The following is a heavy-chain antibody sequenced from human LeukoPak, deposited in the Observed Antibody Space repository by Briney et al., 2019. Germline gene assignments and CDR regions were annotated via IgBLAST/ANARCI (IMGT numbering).Heavy chain of an antibody. Sequence: SETLSLTCTVSGGSISSYYWSWIRQPPGKGLEWIGYIYYSGSTNYNPSLKSRVTISVDTFKNQFSLKLSSVTAADTAVYYCARLMCVINCSGLLNWGQGTLVTVSS. J-gene: IGHJ4*02. CDR2: IYYSGST. V-gene: IGHV4-59*08. CDR1: GGSISSYY. CDR3: ARLMCVINCSGLLN. D-gene: IGHD2-15*01.